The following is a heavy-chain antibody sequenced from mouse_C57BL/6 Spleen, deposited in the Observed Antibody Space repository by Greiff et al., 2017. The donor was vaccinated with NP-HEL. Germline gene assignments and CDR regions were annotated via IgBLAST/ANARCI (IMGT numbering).Heavy chain of an antibody. CDR2: IDPEDGET. CDR1: GFNIKDYY. CDR3: AGVYDGYYFYAMDY. D-gene: IGHD2-3*01. V-gene: IGHV14-2*01. J-gene: IGHJ4*01. Sequence: EVKLQESGAELVKPGASVKLSCTASGFNIKDYYMHWVKQRTEQGLEWIGRIDPEDGETKYAPKFQGKATITADTSSNTAYLQLSSLTSEDTAVDYCAGVYDGYYFYAMDYWGQGTSVTVSS.